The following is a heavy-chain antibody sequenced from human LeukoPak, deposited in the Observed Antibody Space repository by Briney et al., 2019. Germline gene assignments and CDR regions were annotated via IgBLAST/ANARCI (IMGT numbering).Heavy chain of an antibody. J-gene: IGHJ4*02. CDR3: ARDPGNYDFWSGYYPLFDY. Sequence: ASVKVSCKASGYTFINYGISWVRQAPGQGLEWMGWISAYNGNTNYAQKLQGRVTMTTDTSTSTAYMELRSLRSDDTAVYYCARDPGNYDFWSGYYPLFDYWGQGTLVTVSS. CDR1: GYTFINYG. CDR2: ISAYNGNT. D-gene: IGHD3-3*01. V-gene: IGHV1-18*01.